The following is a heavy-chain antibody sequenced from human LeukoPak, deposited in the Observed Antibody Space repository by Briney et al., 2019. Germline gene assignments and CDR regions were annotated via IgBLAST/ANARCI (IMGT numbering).Heavy chain of an antibody. V-gene: IGHV4-39*07. CDR2: IYYSGSP. J-gene: IGHJ6*03. Sequence: SETLSLTCTVSGGSISSSSYYWGWIRQPPGKGLEWIGSIYYSGSPYYNPSLKSRVTISVDTSKNQFSLKLSSVTAADTAVYYCARDLRSGYGSGSEYYYYYYMDVWGKGTTVTVSS. CDR1: GGSISSSSYY. CDR3: ARDLRSGYGSGSEYYYYYYMDV. D-gene: IGHD3-10*01.